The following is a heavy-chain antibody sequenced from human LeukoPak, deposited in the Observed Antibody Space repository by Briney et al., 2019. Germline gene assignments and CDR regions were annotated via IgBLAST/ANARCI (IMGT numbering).Heavy chain of an antibody. CDR2: FDPEDDEA. J-gene: IGHJ4*02. Sequence: GASVKVSCKASGGTLSTSAISWVRQAPGKGLEWMGGFDPEDDEAIYAQKFQGRVTMTEDTSTDTAYMELSSLRSEDTAVYYCATVGFSSFDYWGQGTLVTVSS. CDR1: GGTLSTSA. V-gene: IGHV1-24*01. CDR3: ATVGFSSFDY. D-gene: IGHD2/OR15-2a*01.